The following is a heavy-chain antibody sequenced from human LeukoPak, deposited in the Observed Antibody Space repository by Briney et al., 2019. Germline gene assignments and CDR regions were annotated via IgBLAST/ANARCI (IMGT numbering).Heavy chain of an antibody. Sequence: SETLSLTCTVSGGSISSYYWSWIRQPPGKGLEWIGYIYYSGSTNYNPSLKSRVTISVDTSKNQFSLKLSSVTAADTAVYYCARGVGYSYGYWFDPWGQGTLVTVSS. D-gene: IGHD5-18*01. J-gene: IGHJ5*02. V-gene: IGHV4-59*01. CDR2: IYYSGST. CDR3: ARGVGYSYGYWFDP. CDR1: GGSISSYY.